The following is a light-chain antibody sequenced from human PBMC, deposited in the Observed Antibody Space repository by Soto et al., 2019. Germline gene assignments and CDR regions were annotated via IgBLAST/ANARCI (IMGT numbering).Light chain of an antibody. Sequence: DIQMTQSPSSLSASVGDRVTITCRASQGISTYLNWYHQKPGKAPKLLIYAASSLQSGVPSRFSGSGSETDFTLTISCLQSEDFATYFCQQSFTTPLTFGGGTKVDIK. V-gene: IGKV1-39*01. J-gene: IGKJ4*01. CDR2: AAS. CDR3: QQSFTTPLT. CDR1: QGISTY.